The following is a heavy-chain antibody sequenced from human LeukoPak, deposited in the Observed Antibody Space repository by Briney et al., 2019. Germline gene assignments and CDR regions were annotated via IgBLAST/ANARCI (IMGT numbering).Heavy chain of an antibody. CDR2: IYYSGST. CDR1: GGSISSSSYY. V-gene: IGHV4-39*07. J-gene: IGHJ6*02. CDR3: ARDVGATTPSA. Sequence: SETLSLTCTVSGGSISSSSYYWGWIRQPPGKGLEWIGSIYYSGSTYYNPSLKSRVTISVDTSKNQFSLKLSSVTAADTAVYYCARDVGATTPSAWGQGTTVTVSS. D-gene: IGHD1-26*01.